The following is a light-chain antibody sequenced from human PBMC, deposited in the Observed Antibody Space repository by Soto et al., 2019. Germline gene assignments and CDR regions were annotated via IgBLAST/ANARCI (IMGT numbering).Light chain of an antibody. CDR1: QSVSSY. J-gene: IGKJ3*01. V-gene: IGKV3-11*01. Sequence: EIVLTQSPATLSLSPGERATLSCRASQSVSSYLAWYQQKPGQAPRLLIYDASNRATGILARFRGSGSGTDFPLNSRSLEPEDFAVYYCQQRSTWVPPIPFGPGTKVDIK. CDR2: DAS. CDR3: QQRSTWVPPIP.